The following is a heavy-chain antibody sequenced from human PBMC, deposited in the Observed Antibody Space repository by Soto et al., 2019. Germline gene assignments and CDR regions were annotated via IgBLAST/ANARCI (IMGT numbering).Heavy chain of an antibody. D-gene: IGHD3-10*01. CDR1: GYIFSNYL. CDR2: INAGNGDT. Sequence: QVQLVQSGAEVKKPGASVKVSCKASGYIFSNYLLHWVRQAPGQRLEWMGWINAGNGDTKYSQKFQGAVTFTRDTSASTIYMELSSLRSEDTAVYCCASPSYGSGYFYWGQGTLVTVSS. J-gene: IGHJ4*02. CDR3: ASPSYGSGYFY. V-gene: IGHV1-3*01.